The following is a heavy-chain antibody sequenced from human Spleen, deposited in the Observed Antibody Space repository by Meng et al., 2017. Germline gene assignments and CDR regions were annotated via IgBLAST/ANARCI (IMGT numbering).Heavy chain of an antibody. CDR1: GGSISTSGYY. CDR2: IGHSGIT. J-gene: IGHJ5*02. CDR3: VRSSGWVRTGFDP. Sequence: QPQLHESGPRRVKPSEALSLTCRVSGGSISTSGYYWGWIRQPPGKGLEWIGSIGHSGITYYTPSLKSRVTVSIDTSKSQFSLKLTSVTAADTAVYYCVRSSGWVRTGFDPWGQGTLVTVSS. D-gene: IGHD6-19*01. V-gene: IGHV4-39*01.